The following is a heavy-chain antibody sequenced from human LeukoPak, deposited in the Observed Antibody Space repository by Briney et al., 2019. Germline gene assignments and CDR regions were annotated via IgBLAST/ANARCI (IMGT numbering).Heavy chain of an antibody. D-gene: IGHD1-26*01. V-gene: IGHV4-38-2*02. J-gene: IGHJ3*02. Sequence: PSETLSLTCTVSGYSISSGYYWGWIRQPPGKGLEGIGSIYHSGSTYYNPSLKSRVTISVDTSKNQFSLKLSSVTAADTAVYYCAREWELQSGDAFDIWGQGTMVTVSS. CDR2: IYHSGST. CDR3: AREWELQSGDAFDI. CDR1: GYSISSGYY.